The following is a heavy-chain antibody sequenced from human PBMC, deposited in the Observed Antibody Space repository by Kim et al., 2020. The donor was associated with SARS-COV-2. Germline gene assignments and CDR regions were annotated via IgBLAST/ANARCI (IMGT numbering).Heavy chain of an antibody. D-gene: IGHD3-22*01. V-gene: IGHV3-23*01. Sequence: DAVKGRFTISRDNSKNTLYLQMNTLRAGDTAAYFCARRVYDSSGYFFDYWGQGTPVTVSS. J-gene: IGHJ4*02. CDR3: ARRVYDSSGYFFDY.